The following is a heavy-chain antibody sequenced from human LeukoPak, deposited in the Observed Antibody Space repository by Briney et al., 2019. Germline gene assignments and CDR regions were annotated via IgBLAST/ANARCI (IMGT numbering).Heavy chain of an antibody. CDR2: IYYSGST. CDR3: ARAAGPLAAPDF. Sequence: NPSETLSLTCTVSGGSISGYYWSWIRQPPGKGLEWIGYIYYSGSTNYNPSLKSRVTISVDTSKNQFSLKLSSVTAADTAVYYCARAAGPLAAPDFWGQGTPVTVSS. V-gene: IGHV4-59*01. CDR1: GGSISGYY. D-gene: IGHD6-13*01. J-gene: IGHJ4*02.